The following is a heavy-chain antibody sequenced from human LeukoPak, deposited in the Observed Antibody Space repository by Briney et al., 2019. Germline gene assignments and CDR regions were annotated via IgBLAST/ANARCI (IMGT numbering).Heavy chain of an antibody. Sequence: SVNVSCKASGGTFSSYAISWVRQAPGQGLEWMGGIIPIFGTANYAQKFQGRVTITADKSTSTAYMELSSLRSEDTAVYYCARAGVEYQHNWFDPWGQGTLVTVSS. CDR3: ARAGVEYQHNWFDP. CDR1: GGTFSSYA. J-gene: IGHJ5*02. D-gene: IGHD2-2*01. CDR2: IIPIFGTA. V-gene: IGHV1-69*06.